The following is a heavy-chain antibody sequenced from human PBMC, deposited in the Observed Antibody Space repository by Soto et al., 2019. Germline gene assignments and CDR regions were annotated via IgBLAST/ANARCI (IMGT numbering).Heavy chain of an antibody. Sequence: QVQLQESGPGLVKPSETLSLTCTVSGGSLSNYYWSWIRQPPGKGLELIGYIYYSGRTNYNPSLKSRLTMSVDTYKNQVSLKLNSVTAADTAVYYCARNDHGGNPFFANWGQGTLVTVSS. D-gene: IGHD4-17*01. CDR1: GGSLSNYY. J-gene: IGHJ4*02. CDR2: IYYSGRT. V-gene: IGHV4-59*01. CDR3: ARNDHGGNPFFAN.